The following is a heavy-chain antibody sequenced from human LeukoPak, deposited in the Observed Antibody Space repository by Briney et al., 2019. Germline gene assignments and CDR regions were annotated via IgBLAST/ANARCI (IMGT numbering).Heavy chain of an antibody. CDR1: GYTFTGYY. CDR2: INPNSGGT. J-gene: IGHJ6*03. Sequence: ASVKVSCKASGYTFTGYYMHWVRQAPGQGLEWMGWINPNSGGTNYAQKFQGRVTMTRDTSISTAYMELSRLRSDDTAVYYCARDQNHYGSGSYWLYYYMDVWGKGTTVTVSS. V-gene: IGHV1-2*02. D-gene: IGHD3-10*01. CDR3: ARDQNHYGSGSYWLYYYMDV.